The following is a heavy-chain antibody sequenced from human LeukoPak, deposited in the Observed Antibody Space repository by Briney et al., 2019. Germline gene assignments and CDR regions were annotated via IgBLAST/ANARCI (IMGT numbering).Heavy chain of an antibody. D-gene: IGHD3-10*01. CDR3: ARRPYYGSGSYFRRNWLDP. J-gene: IGHJ5*02. CDR2: INHSGST. V-gene: IGHV4-34*01. CDR1: GGSFSGYY. Sequence: SETLSLTCAVYGGSFSGYYWSWIRQPPGKRLEWIGEINHSGSTNYNPSLKSRVTISVDTSKNQFSLKLSSVTAADTAVYYCARRPYYGSGSYFRRNWLDPWGQGTLVTVSS.